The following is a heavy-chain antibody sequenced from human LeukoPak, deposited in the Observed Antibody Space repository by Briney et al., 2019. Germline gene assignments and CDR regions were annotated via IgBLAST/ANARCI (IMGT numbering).Heavy chain of an antibody. CDR2: IYTSGST. CDR3: ARGHSFDYGDYRYYFDY. Sequence: PSETLSLTRTLSGRSISSYYWSWIRQPAGQGLRWIGRIYTSGSTNYNPSLKGRVTISVDKSKNQFSLKLSSVTAADTAVYYCARGHSFDYGDYRYYFDYWGQGTLVTVSS. J-gene: IGHJ4*02. V-gene: IGHV4-4*07. D-gene: IGHD4-17*01. CDR1: GRSISSYY.